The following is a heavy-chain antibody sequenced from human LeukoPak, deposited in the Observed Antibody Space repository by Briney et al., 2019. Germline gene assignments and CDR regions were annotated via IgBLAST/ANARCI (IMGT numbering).Heavy chain of an antibody. V-gene: IGHV1-18*01. CDR1: GYTFTSYG. D-gene: IGHD4-17*01. CDR2: ISAYNGNT. Sequence: ASVKVSCKASGYTFTSYGISWVRQAPGQGLEWMGWISAYNGNTNYAQKLQGRVTMTTDTSTSTAYMELRSLRSDDTAVYYCARVSVYGEYYYYMDVWGKGTTVTVSS. CDR3: ARVSVYGEYYYYMDV. J-gene: IGHJ6*03.